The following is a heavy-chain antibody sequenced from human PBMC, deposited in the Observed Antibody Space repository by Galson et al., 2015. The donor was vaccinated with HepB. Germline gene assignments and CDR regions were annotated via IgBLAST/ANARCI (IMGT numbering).Heavy chain of an antibody. D-gene: IGHD1-1*01. CDR2: CGSGNIK. CDR1: GFTFSDFA. CDR3: AKWRLSERWFDP. Sequence: SLRLSCAASGFTFSDFAMVWVRQAPGVGLEWVSTCGSGNIKYYADSVKGRFTISGDNSRNTLYLQMNSLRAEDTAVYYCAKWRLSERWFDPWGQGILVTVSS. J-gene: IGHJ5*02. V-gene: IGHV3-23*01.